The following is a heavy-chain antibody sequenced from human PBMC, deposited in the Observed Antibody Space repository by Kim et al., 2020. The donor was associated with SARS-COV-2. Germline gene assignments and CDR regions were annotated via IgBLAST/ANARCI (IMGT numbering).Heavy chain of an antibody. CDR3: ARLANWGQKDPRFMRYFDL. CDR1: DGSVSDYF. J-gene: IGHJ2*01. V-gene: IGHV4-59*02. CDR2: IYYTGSA. D-gene: IGHD3-16*01. Sequence: SETLSLTCTVSDGSVSDYFWSWLRQSPGKGLEWIGYIYYTGSANYNPSLRSRVAMSVDRSRNHFSLRLNSVTTADTAVYYCARLANWGQKDPRFMRYFDL.